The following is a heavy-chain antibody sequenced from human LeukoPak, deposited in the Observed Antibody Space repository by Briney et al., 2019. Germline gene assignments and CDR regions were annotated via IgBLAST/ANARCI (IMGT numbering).Heavy chain of an antibody. J-gene: IGHJ4*02. CDR2: IYLSGTT. CDR3: ADDLGD. Sequence: SETLSLTCSVSGASVSSYYWTWIRQPAGKGLEWIGRIYLSGTTHYNPSLKGRVTMSLDTSKNQFSLKLTSVTAADTAVYYCADDLGDWGQGTLVTVSS. D-gene: IGHD2-21*02. V-gene: IGHV4-4*07. CDR1: GASVSSYY.